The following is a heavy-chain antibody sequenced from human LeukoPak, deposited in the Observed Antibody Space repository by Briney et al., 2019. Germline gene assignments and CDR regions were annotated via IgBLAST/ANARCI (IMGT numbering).Heavy chain of an antibody. D-gene: IGHD3-16*01. J-gene: IGHJ6*04. CDR1: GFTFSSYS. CDR2: ISSSSSYI. Sequence: GGSLRLSCAASGFTFSSYSMNWVRQAPGKGLEWVSSISSSSSYIYYADSVKGRFTISRDNAKNSLYLQMNSLRAEDTAVYYCARVQGGYYYYGMDVWGKGTTVTVSS. CDR3: ARVQGGYYYYGMDV. V-gene: IGHV3-21*01.